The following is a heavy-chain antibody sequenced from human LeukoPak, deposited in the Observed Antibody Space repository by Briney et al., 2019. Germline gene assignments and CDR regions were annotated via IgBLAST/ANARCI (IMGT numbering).Heavy chain of an antibody. CDR1: GYTLTELS. V-gene: IGHV1-24*01. CDR2: FDPEDGET. CDR3: ARDFAWGSGGAPIDDNWLDP. Sequence: EASVKVSCKVSGYTLTELSMHWVRQAPGKGLEWMGGFDPEDGETIYAQKFQDRATMTTDTSTTTTYMELRSLRFDDTAVYYCARDFAWGSGGAPIDDNWLDPWGQGTLVTVSS. D-gene: IGHD7-27*01. J-gene: IGHJ5*02.